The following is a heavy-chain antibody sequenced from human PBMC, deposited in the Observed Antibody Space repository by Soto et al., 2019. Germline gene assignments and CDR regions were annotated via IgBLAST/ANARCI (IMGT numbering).Heavy chain of an antibody. CDR1: GFTFSSYA. CDR3: TTDCSGGSCYPGAHYSFYAMDV. J-gene: IGHJ6*02. D-gene: IGHD2-15*01. V-gene: IGHV3-30-3*01. CDR2: ISYDGSNK. Sequence: QVQLVESGGGVVQPGRSLRLSCAASGFTFSSYAMHWVRQAPGKGPEWVAVISYDGSNKYYADSVKGRFTISRDDSKRVVFLQMNSLKTEDTAVYYCTTDCSGGSCYPGAHYSFYAMDVWGPGTTVTVSS.